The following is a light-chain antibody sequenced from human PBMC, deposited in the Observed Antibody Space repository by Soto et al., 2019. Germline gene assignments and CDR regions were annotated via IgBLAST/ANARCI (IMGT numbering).Light chain of an antibody. CDR1: QSVSSN. CDR2: CAS. Sequence: IEMKKSAATLSVKQGERATLSYSARQSVSSNLAWYQLKPGQAPRLLIYCASTRATGIPARFSGSACGRRFTTSVCSLGIDAIPVYCSQEYGHRLTFAHGTILD. CDR3: QEYGHRLT. V-gene: IGKV3-15*01. J-gene: IGKJ3*01.